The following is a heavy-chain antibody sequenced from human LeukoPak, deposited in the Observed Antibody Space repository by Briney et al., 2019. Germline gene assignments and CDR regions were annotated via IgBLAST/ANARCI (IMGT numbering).Heavy chain of an antibody. CDR1: GGSISSSSYY. CDR3: ARHVKGVTATPPDY. D-gene: IGHD2-21*02. J-gene: IGHJ4*02. V-gene: IGHV4-39*01. Sequence: SETLSLTCTVSGGSISSSSYYWGWIRQPPGKGLEWIGSIYYSGSTYYNPSLKSRVTISVDTSKNQFSLKLSSVTAADTAVYYCARHVKGVTATPPDYWGQGTLVTVSS. CDR2: IYYSGST.